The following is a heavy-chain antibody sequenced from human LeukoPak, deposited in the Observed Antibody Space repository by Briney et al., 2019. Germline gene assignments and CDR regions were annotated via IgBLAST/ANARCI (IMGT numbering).Heavy chain of an antibody. D-gene: IGHD5-18*01. Sequence: PGGSLRLSCAASGFTFSSYWMHWVRQAPGKGLVWVSRINSDGSSTSYADFVKGRFTISRDNAKNTLYLQMNSLRAEDTAVYYCARMFTAMVPGWYFDLWGRGTLVTVSS. CDR2: INSDGSST. V-gene: IGHV3-74*01. CDR3: ARMFTAMVPGWYFDL. CDR1: GFTFSSYW. J-gene: IGHJ2*01.